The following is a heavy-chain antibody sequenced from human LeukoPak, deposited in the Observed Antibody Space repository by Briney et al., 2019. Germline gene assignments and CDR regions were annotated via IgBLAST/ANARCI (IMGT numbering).Heavy chain of an antibody. Sequence: GGSLRLSCAASGFTFSSYAMSWVRQAPGKVLEWVSAISGSGGSTYYADSVKGRFTISRDNSKNTLYLQMNSLRAEDTAVYYCAKDGGLSSSWYNDYWGQGTLVTVSS. CDR3: AKDGGLSSSWYNDY. J-gene: IGHJ4*02. CDR1: GFTFSSYA. D-gene: IGHD6-13*01. CDR2: ISGSGGST. V-gene: IGHV3-23*01.